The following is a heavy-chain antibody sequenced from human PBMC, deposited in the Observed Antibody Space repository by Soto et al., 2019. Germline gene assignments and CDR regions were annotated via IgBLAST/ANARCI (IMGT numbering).Heavy chain of an antibody. V-gene: IGHV4-38-2*01. CDR2: IFHGGNT. J-gene: IGHJ3*01. CDR1: HFFISRGND. CDR3: ARARWYDAFDV. D-gene: IGHD2-15*01. Sequence: PXAIVSLTCAVSHFFISRGNDWCWIRKPPGKGLEWIGSIFHGGNTYYNPSLKSRVTISVDMSKNQFSLKLNSVTAADTAVYYCARARWYDAFDVWGQGTVVTVSS.